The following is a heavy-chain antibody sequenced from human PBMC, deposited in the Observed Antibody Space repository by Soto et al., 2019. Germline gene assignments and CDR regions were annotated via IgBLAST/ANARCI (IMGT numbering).Heavy chain of an antibody. D-gene: IGHD2-2*01. J-gene: IGHJ2*01. V-gene: IGHV3-53*01. CDR1: GFTVSNNY. CDR2: IHSDGST. CDR3: ARDVGYCSSNSCSNWYFDI. Sequence: XGSLGLSFAASGFTVSNNYMSWVRQAPGKGLEWVAFIHSDGSTYYAGSVKGRFTVSRDNSKNTLYLQMNSLRAEDTAVYYCARDVGYCSSNSCSNWYFDIWG.